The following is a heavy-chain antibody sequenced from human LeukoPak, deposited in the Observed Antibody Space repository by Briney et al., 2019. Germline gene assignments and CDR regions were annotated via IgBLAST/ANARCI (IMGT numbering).Heavy chain of an antibody. CDR2: ISSSSSYI. Sequence: GGSLRLSCAASGFTFSSYSMSWVRQAPGKGLEWVSSISSSSSYIYYADSVKGRFTISRDNAKNSLYLQMNSLRAEDTAVYYCARDPGYYDSSGFNRHNWFDPWGQGTLVTVSS. V-gene: IGHV3-21*01. CDR1: GFTFSSYS. J-gene: IGHJ5*02. CDR3: ARDPGYYDSSGFNRHNWFDP. D-gene: IGHD3-22*01.